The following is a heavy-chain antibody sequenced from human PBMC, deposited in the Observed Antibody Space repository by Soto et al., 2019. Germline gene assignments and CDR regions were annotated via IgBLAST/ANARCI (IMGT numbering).Heavy chain of an antibody. Sequence: EVQLVESGGGLVQPGGSLRLSCAASGFTVSNLYMTWVRQAPGKGLQWVADISSGGSTYYVDSVKGRFTISRDNSKNTLYLEMNSLRAEDTAVYYCARDTLGGAYDFLHGGQGTLVTVSS. J-gene: IGHJ4*02. D-gene: IGHD3-3*01. CDR2: ISSGGST. V-gene: IGHV3-66*01. CDR1: GFTVSNLY. CDR3: ARDTLGGAYDFLH.